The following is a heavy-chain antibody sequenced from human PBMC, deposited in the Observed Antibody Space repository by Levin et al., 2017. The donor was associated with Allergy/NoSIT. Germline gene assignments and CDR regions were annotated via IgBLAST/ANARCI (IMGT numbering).Heavy chain of an antibody. CDR1: GFTFSTSA. CDR3: ARDGWLDS. J-gene: IGHJ4*02. V-gene: IGHV3-23*01. CDR2: IGASGAST. D-gene: IGHD6-19*01. Sequence: GESLKISCAASGFTFSTSAMSWVRQAPGKGLEWVSAIGASGASTYYADSVKGRFTISRDNSKNTLYVQMNSLRAEDTAVYYCARDGWLDSWGQGTLVTVSS.